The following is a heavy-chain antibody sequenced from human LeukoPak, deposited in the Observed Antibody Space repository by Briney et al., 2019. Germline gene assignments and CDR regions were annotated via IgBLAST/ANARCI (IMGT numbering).Heavy chain of an antibody. V-gene: IGHV1-24*01. Sequence: ASVRVSCKVSGYTLTELSMHWVRQAPRKGLEWMGGFDPEDGETIYAQKFQGRVTMTEDTSTDTAYMELSSLRSEDTAVYYCATALYYYGSGSLNWFDPWGQGTLVTVSS. CDR1: GYTLTELS. CDR3: ATALYYYGSGSLNWFDP. CDR2: FDPEDGET. J-gene: IGHJ5*02. D-gene: IGHD3-10*01.